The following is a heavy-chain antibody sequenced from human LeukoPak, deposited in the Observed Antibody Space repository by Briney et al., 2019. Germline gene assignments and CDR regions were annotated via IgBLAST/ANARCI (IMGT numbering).Heavy chain of an antibody. D-gene: IGHD6-19*01. CDR3: AREGGRLWLVSGTLDS. V-gene: IGHV4-61*01. CDR1: GASVSSSRYY. J-gene: IGHJ5*01. Sequence: SETLSLTCTVSGASVSSSRYYWTWIRQPPGKGLEWIGYIYHGSATYNPSLESRVSISMDTSKNQFSLKVTSVTAADTAVYYCAREGGRLWLVSGTLDSWGQGTLVTVSS. CDR2: IYHGSA.